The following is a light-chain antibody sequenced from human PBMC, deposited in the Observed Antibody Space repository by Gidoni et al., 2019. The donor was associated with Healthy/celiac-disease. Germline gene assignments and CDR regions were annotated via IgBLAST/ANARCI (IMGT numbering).Light chain of an antibody. Sequence: DIQMTQSPSSLSASVGDRVTITCQASQDISNYLNWYQQRPGKAPKLLIYDASNLEIGVPSRFSGSGSGTDFIFTISSLQPEDIATYYCQQYDNLPLTFGPGTKVDIK. CDR3: QQYDNLPLT. V-gene: IGKV1-33*01. J-gene: IGKJ3*01. CDR1: QDISNY. CDR2: DAS.